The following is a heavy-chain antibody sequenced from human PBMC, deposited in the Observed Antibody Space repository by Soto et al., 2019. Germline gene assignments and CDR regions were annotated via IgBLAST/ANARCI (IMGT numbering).Heavy chain of an antibody. J-gene: IGHJ3*02. D-gene: IGHD2-21*02. CDR1: GGSFSGYY. CDR2: INHSGST. CDR3: ARATGAYCGGDCYSGLGAFDI. Sequence: QVQLQQWGAGLLKPSETLSLTCAVYGGSFSGYYWSWIRQPPGKGLEWIGEINHSGSTNYNPSLKSRVTISVDTSKNQLSLKLSSVTAADTAVYYCARATGAYCGGDCYSGLGAFDIWRQGTMVTVSS. V-gene: IGHV4-34*01.